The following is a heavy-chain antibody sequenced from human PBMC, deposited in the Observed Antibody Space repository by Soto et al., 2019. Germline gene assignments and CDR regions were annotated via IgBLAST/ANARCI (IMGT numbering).Heavy chain of an antibody. CDR3: VKDWTVATCRCMDV. Sequence: EVQLLESGGGLVQPGGSLRLSCAASGFTFNNYAMTCVRKAPGKGLEWVSTISGSDGSTYYADSVKGRLTISRDNSKNALYLQMSSLRAEDTALYYCVKDWTVATCRCMDVWGQGTTVTVSS. D-gene: IGHD2-21*02. CDR1: GFTFNNYA. V-gene: IGHV3-23*01. J-gene: IGHJ6*01. CDR2: ISGSDGST.